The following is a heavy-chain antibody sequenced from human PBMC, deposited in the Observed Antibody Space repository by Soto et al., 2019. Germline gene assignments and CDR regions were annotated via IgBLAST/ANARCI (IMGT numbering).Heavy chain of an antibody. CDR3: ARHRCGGSCYFDY. D-gene: IGHD2-15*01. CDR1: GGSISSYY. J-gene: IGHJ4*02. V-gene: IGHV4-59*08. CDR2: IYYSGNT. Sequence: SETLSLTCTVSGGSISSYYWSWIRQPPGKGLEWIGYIYYSGNTNYNPSLKSRVTISVDTSKNQFSLKLSSVTAADTAVYYCARHRCGGSCYFDYWCQGTLVTVSS.